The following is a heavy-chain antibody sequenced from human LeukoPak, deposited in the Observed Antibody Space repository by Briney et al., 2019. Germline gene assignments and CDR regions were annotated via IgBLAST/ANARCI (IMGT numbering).Heavy chain of an antibody. Sequence: ASVKVSCKASGYTFTSHAMHWVRQAPGQRLEWMGWINAGNGNTKYSQKFQGRVTITRDTSASTAYMELSSLRSEDTAVYYCARDLSNWNVLLGRFDYWGQGTLVTVSS. CDR3: ARDLSNWNVLLGRFDY. D-gene: IGHD1-20*01. CDR2: INAGNGNT. V-gene: IGHV1-3*01. J-gene: IGHJ4*02. CDR1: GYTFTSHA.